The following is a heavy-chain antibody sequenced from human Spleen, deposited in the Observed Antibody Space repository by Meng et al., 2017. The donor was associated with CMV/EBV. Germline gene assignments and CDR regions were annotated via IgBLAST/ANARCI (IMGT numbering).Heavy chain of an antibody. D-gene: IGHD6-6*01. J-gene: IGHJ4*02. Sequence: ASVKVSCKASGYTFTVYYMHWVRQAPGQGLEWMGWINPDSGGTNYAQKFQGRVTMTRDTSMSTAYMELSRLTSDDTAVYYCARTSSSYYFDYWGQGSLVTVSS. V-gene: IGHV1-2*02. CDR1: GYTFTVYY. CDR2: INPDSGGT. CDR3: ARTSSSYYFDY.